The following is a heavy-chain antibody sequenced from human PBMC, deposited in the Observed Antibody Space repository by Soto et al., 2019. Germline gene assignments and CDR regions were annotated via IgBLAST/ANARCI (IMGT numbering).Heavy chain of an antibody. V-gene: IGHV4-39*01. J-gene: IGHJ5*02. CDR1: GGSISSGGYS. CDR3: VPSNWFDP. CDR2: IYYSGST. Sequence: PSETLSLTCAVSGGSISSGGYSWSWIRQPPGKGLEWIGSIYYSGSTYYNPSLKSRVTISVDTSKNQFSLKLSSVTAADTAVYYCVPSNWFDPWGQGTLVTVSS.